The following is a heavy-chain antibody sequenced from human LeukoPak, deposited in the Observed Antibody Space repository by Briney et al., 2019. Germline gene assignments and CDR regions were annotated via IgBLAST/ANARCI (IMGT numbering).Heavy chain of an antibody. CDR2: IYYSGST. CDR3: ARSCIVVVPAAISVWFDP. Sequence: SETLSLTCTVSGGSISSGDYYWSWIRQPPGKGLEWIGYIYYSGSTYYNPSLKSRVTISVDTSKNQFSLKLSSVTAADTAVYYCARSCIVVVPAAISVWFDPWGQGTLVTVSS. D-gene: IGHD2-2*02. J-gene: IGHJ5*02. CDR1: GGSISSGDYY. V-gene: IGHV4-30-4*01.